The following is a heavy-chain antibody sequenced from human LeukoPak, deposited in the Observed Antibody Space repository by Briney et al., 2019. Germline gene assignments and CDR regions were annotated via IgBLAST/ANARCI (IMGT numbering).Heavy chain of an antibody. CDR2: INPNSGGT. J-gene: IGHJ5*02. Sequence: ASVKVSCKDSGYTLTGYYIYWVRQAPGPGLEWMGWINPNSGGTNYAQRFQGWVTVTRDTSISTAYMELSRLRSDDTAFYYCARYDSTVNWFDPWGQGTLVTVSS. D-gene: IGHD3-22*01. V-gene: IGHV1-2*04. CDR3: ARYDSTVNWFDP. CDR1: GYTLTGYY.